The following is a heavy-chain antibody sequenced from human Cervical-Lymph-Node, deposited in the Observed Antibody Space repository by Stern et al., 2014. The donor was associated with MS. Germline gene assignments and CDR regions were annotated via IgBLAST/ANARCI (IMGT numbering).Heavy chain of an antibody. V-gene: IGHV2-5*02. CDR2: IYWDDDK. CDR1: GFSLSTSGVG. J-gene: IGHJ4*02. Sequence: QVTLRESGPTLVKPTQTLTLTCTFSGFSLSTSGVGVGWIRQPPGKALEWLALIYWDDDKRYSPSLKSRLTITKDTLKNTVVLTMPNMDPVDTATYSCAHLLTYSSSSRFYFAYWGQGTLVPVSS. D-gene: IGHD6-6*01. CDR3: AHLLTYSSSSRFYFAY.